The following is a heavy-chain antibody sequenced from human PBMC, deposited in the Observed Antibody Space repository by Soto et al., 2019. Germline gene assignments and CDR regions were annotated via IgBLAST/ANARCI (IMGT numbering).Heavy chain of an antibody. CDR2: ITPIFGTA. CDR1: GGTFSSYA. V-gene: IGHV1-69*13. Sequence: SVKVSCKASGGTFSSYAISWVRQAPGQGLEWMGGITPIFGTANYAQKFQGRVTITADESTSTAYMELSSLRSEDTAVYYCARVYCSGGSRYPVFYSGHFDYWGQGTLVTVSS. J-gene: IGHJ4*02. CDR3: ARVYCSGGSRYPVFYSGHFDY. D-gene: IGHD2-15*01.